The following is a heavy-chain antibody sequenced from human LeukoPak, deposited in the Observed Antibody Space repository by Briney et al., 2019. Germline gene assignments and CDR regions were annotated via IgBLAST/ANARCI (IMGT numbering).Heavy chain of an antibody. Sequence: GGSLRLSCAASGFTFSSYAMSWVRQAPGKGLEWVSAISGSGGSTYYADSVKGRFTISRDNSKNTLYLQMNSLRAEDTAVYYCAKGGTGAVVTPWGDAFDIWGQGTMVTVSS. CDR1: GFTFSSYA. J-gene: IGHJ3*02. CDR3: AKGGTGAVVTPWGDAFDI. CDR2: ISGSGGST. V-gene: IGHV3-23*01. D-gene: IGHD4-23*01.